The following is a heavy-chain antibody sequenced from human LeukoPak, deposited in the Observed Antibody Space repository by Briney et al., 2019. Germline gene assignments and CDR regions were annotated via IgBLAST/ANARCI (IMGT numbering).Heavy chain of an antibody. CDR3: AKVQFNWGPIDY. V-gene: IGHV3-23*01. CDR2: IDGSGDKT. D-gene: IGHD7-27*01. CDR1: GFTFSNLA. J-gene: IGHJ4*02. Sequence: GGSLRLSCAASGFTFSNLAIRWVRQVPGKGLEWVSSIDGSGDKTHYPDSVRGRFTVSRDNSKNTLYLQMNSLRVEDTATYFCAKVQFNWGPIDYWGQGTPVIVSS.